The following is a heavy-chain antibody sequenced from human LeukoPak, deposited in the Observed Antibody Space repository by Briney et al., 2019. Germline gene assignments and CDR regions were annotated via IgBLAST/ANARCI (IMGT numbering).Heavy chain of an antibody. J-gene: IGHJ5*02. CDR3: ARRTSNYDTLAGRMGAWFDP. D-gene: IGHD3-9*01. Sequence: SETLSLTCTVSGGSISSSSYYWGWIRQPPGKGLEWIGSIYYSGSTYYNPSLKSRVTISVDTSKNQFSLQLSSVTAADTALYYCARRTSNYDTLAGRMGAWFDPWGQGTLVTVSS. CDR2: IYYSGST. V-gene: IGHV4-39*01. CDR1: GGSISSSSYY.